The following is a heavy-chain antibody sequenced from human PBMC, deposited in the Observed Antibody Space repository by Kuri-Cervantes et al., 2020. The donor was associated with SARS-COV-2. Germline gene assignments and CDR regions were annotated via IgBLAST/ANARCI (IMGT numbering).Heavy chain of an antibody. J-gene: IGHJ6*03. D-gene: IGHD3-16*01. CDR3: ARGAANYYYMDV. V-gene: IGHV3-33*08. CDR1: GFTYSNYV. Sequence: SLKISCVTSGFTYSNYVIHWVRQAPGKGLEWVAVIWYDGENEYYAGSVKGRFTIYRDNSKNTVSLHMNSLRAEDTAMYYCARGAANYYYMDVWGKGTTVTVSS. CDR2: IWYDGENE.